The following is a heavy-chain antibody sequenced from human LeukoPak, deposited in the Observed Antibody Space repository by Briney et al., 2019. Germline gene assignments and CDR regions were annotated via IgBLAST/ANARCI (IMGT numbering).Heavy chain of an antibody. D-gene: IGHD3-10*01. V-gene: IGHV3-23*01. CDR1: GFTFSSYA. J-gene: IGHJ4*02. CDR2: ISGSGGST. Sequence: GGSLRLSCAASGFTFSSYAMSWVRQAPGKGLEWVSAISGSGGSTYYAGSVKGRFTISRDNSKNTLYLQMNSLRAEDTAVYYCAKSSSYYGSGSYYPSPFDYWGQGTLVTVSS. CDR3: AKSSSYYGSGSYYPSPFDY.